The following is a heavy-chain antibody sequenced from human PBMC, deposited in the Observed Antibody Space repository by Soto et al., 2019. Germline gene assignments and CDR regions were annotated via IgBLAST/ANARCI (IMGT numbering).Heavy chain of an antibody. D-gene: IGHD2-8*01. CDR3: ARVWVYATNWFDP. CDR2: IYHSGST. V-gene: IGHV4-4*02. J-gene: IGHJ5*02. Sequence: SETLSLTCAVSGGSISGSNWWSWVRQPPGKGLEWIGEIYHSGSTNYNPSLKSRVTISVDKSKNQFSLKLSSVTAADTAVYYCARVWVYATNWFDPWGQGTLVTVSS. CDR1: GGSISGSNW.